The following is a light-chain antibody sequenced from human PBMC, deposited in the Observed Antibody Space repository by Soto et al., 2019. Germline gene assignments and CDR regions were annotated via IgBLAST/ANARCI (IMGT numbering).Light chain of an antibody. Sequence: DIVLTQSPGTLSLSPGERATLSCRASQSVTSNYLARYQQKPGQAPRILIFAASSRATGIPDKFSGSGSGTDFTLTISRLEPDDFAVYYCQHYGSPSWTFGQGTKVEIK. V-gene: IGKV3-20*01. CDR2: AAS. CDR1: QSVTSNY. CDR3: QHYGSPSWT. J-gene: IGKJ1*01.